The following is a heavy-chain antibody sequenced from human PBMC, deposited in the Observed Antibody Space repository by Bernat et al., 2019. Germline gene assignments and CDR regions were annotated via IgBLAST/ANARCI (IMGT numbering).Heavy chain of an antibody. CDR3: TKDKKLGYSSSWGFFDY. D-gene: IGHD6-13*01. Sequence: GFTFDDYAIHWVRQAPGKGLEWVSGISWNSGSIGYADSVKGRFPISRDNAKKSLYLQMNSLRAEDTALYYCTKDKKLGYSSSWGFFDYWG. V-gene: IGHV3-9*01. J-gene: IGHJ4*03. CDR2: ISWNSGSI. CDR1: GFTFDDYA.